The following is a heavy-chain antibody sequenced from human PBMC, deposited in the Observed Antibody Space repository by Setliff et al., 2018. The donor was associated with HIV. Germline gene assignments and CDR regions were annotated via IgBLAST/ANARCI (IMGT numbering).Heavy chain of an antibody. CDR1: GGSFSGYY. Sequence: PSETLSLTCAVYGGSFSGYYWSWIRQPPGKGLEWIGEINHSGSTNYNPSLKSRVTISVDTSKNQFSLKLSSVTAADTAVYYCARHGSGGYYSLDYWGQGTLVTVSS. CDR2: INHSGST. D-gene: IGHD3-22*01. J-gene: IGHJ4*02. CDR3: ARHGSGGYYSLDY. V-gene: IGHV4-34*01.